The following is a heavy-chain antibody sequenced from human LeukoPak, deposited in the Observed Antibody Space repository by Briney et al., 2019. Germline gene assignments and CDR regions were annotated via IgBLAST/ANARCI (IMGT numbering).Heavy chain of an antibody. D-gene: IGHD3-22*01. CDR2: IYYSGST. Sequence: SETLSLTCTVSGGSISSSSYYWGWIRQPPGKGLEWIGSIYYSGSTYYNPSLKSRVTISVDTSKNQFSLKLSSVTAADTAVYYCAGRTRDDYYDSSGYTRDYWGQGTLVTVSS. CDR3: AGRTRDDYYDSSGYTRDY. J-gene: IGHJ4*02. CDR1: GGSISSSSYY. V-gene: IGHV4-39*01.